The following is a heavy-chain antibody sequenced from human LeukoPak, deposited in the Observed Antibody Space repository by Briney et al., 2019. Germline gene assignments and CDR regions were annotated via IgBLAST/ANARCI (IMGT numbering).Heavy chain of an antibody. CDR3: ARDRRYYDSSGYSYYFDY. CDR2: IYYSGST. J-gene: IGHJ4*02. V-gene: IGHV4-39*07. CDR1: GGSISSSSYY. Sequence: SETLSLTCTVSGGSISSSSYYWGWIRQPPGKGLEWIGSIYYSGSTYYNPSLKSRVTISVDTSKNQFSLKLSSVTAADTAVYYCARDRRYYDSSGYSYYFDYWGQGTLVTVSS. D-gene: IGHD3-22*01.